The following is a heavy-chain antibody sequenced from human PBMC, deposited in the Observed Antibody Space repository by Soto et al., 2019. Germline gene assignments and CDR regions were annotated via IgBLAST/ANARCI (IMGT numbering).Heavy chain of an antibody. CDR3: AMTTIFGVAHNEKNAFDI. V-gene: IGHV1-69*12. J-gene: IGHJ3*02. Sequence: QVQLVQSGAEVKKPGSSVKVSCKASGGTFSSYAISWVRQAPGQGLEWMGGIIPIFGTANYAQKFQGRVRLTADESTSTAYMELSGLRSEDTAVYYCAMTTIFGVAHNEKNAFDIWGQGTMVTVSS. CDR1: GGTFSSYA. CDR2: IIPIFGTA. D-gene: IGHD3-3*01.